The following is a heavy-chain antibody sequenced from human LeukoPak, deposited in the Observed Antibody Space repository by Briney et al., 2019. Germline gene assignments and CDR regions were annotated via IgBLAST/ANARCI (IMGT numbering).Heavy chain of an antibody. CDR1: GYTFTSYY. V-gene: IGHV1-2*02. CDR2: INPNSGGT. Sequence: GASVKVSCKASGYTFTSYYMHWVRQAPGQGLEWMGWINPNSGGTNYAQKFQGRVTMTRDTSISTAYMELSRLRSDDTAVYYCARYYSGSYSDYFDYWGQGTLVTVSS. CDR3: ARYYSGSYSDYFDY. J-gene: IGHJ4*02. D-gene: IGHD1-26*01.